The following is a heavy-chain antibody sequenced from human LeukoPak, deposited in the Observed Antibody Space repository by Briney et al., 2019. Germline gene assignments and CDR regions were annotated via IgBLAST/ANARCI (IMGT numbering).Heavy chain of an antibody. CDR3: AKDGLTGDSSSWPHNYYYYYYMDV. V-gene: IGHV3-43D*03. J-gene: IGHJ6*03. D-gene: IGHD6-13*01. CDR1: GFTFDDYA. CDR2: ISWDGGST. Sequence: GGSLRLSCAASGFTFDDYAMHWVRQAPGKGLEWVSLISWDGGSTYYADSVKGRFTISRDNSKNSLYLQMNSLRAEDTALYYCAKDGLTGDSSSWPHNYYYYYYMDVWGKGTTVTVSS.